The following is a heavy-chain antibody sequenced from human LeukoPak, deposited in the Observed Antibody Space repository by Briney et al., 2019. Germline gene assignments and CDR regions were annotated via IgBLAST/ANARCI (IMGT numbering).Heavy chain of an antibody. V-gene: IGHV1-3*01. CDR3: ASLAAAGRFDY. J-gene: IGHJ4*02. Sequence: KFQGRVTITRDTSASTAYMELSSLRSEDTAVYYCASLAAAGRFDYWGQGTLVTVSS. D-gene: IGHD6-13*01.